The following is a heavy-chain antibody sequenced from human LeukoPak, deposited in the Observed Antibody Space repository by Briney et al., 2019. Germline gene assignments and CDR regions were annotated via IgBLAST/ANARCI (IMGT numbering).Heavy chain of an antibody. V-gene: IGHV3-66*01. J-gene: IGHJ6*02. CDR3: ARDTDSSSWYRGTYGMDV. D-gene: IGHD6-13*01. CDR2: IYSDGRT. Sequence: GGSLRLSCAASGFIVSDNYMSWVRQAPGKGLEWVSVIYSDGRTYYADSVRGRFTISRDNSKNTLYLQMNSLGAEDTAVYYCARDTDSSSWYRGTYGMDVWGQGTTVTVSS. CDR1: GFIVSDNY.